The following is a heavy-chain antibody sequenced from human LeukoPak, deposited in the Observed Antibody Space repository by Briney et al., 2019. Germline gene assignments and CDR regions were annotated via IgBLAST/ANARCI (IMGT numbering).Heavy chain of an antibody. D-gene: IGHD2-15*01. V-gene: IGHV4-39*01. CDR3: ARCTYRILRGTAYGYWYFDL. J-gene: IGHJ2*01. Sequence: PSETLSLTCTVSGDSISSGSYYWGWIRQPPGKGLEWIGSILYSGSTFYNPSLKSRVTISVDTSKNQFSLRLTSMTAADTAVYYCARCTYRILRGTAYGYWYFDLWGRGTLVTVSS. CDR2: ILYSGST. CDR1: GDSISSGSYY.